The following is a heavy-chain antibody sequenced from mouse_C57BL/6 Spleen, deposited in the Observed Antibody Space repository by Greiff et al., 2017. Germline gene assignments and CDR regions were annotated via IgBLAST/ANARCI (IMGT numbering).Heavy chain of an antibody. D-gene: IGHD4-1*01. CDR2: IYPGDGDT. Sequence: QVQLQQSGAELVKPGASVKISCKASGYAFSSSWMNWVKQRPGKGLEWIGQIYPGDGDTNYNGKFKGKATLTADKSSSTAYMQLSSLTSEDSAVYFCARTWDHFDDWGKGTTLTVSS. V-gene: IGHV1-80*01. CDR3: ARTWDHFDD. J-gene: IGHJ2*01. CDR1: GYAFSSSW.